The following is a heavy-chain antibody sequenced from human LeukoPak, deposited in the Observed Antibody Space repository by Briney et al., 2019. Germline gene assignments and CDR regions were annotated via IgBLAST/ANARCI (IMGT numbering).Heavy chain of an antibody. D-gene: IGHD2-15*01. J-gene: IGHJ3*02. V-gene: IGHV1-69*04. CDR3: ARDIVVVVAATGAFDI. CDR1: GGTFSSYA. CDR2: IIPILGIA. Sequence: GASVKVSCKASGGTFSSYAISWVRQAPGQGLEWMGRIIPILGIANYAQKFQGRVTITADKSTSTAYMELSSLRSEDTAVYYCARDIVVVVAATGAFDIWGQGTMVTVSS.